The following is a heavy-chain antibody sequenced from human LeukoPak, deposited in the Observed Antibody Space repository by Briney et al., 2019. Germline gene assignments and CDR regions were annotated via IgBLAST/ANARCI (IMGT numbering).Heavy chain of an antibody. J-gene: IGHJ4*02. Sequence: GGSLRLSCAASGFIFSDYWMHWVRQAPGKGLEWVANIKQDESERYYVDSVKGRSTISRDNSKSSLYLQMNRLRVEDTAIYYCARKLHNWGQGTLVTVSS. V-gene: IGHV3-7*03. CDR3: ARKLHN. CDR1: GFIFSDYW. CDR2: IKQDESER.